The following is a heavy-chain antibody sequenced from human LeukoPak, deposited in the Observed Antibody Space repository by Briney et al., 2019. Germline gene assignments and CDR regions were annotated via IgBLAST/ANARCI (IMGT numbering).Heavy chain of an antibody. CDR1: GFTFSTYS. Sequence: AGGSLRLSCAASGFTFSTYSMTWVRQAPGKGLEWISHISAASWGIKYADSVRGRFTISRDNAKTSLYLQMISLRAEDTAVYYCARHLSGVTGYTYGRGIDYWGQGTLVSVSS. D-gene: IGHD5-18*01. J-gene: IGHJ4*02. CDR2: ISAASWGI. V-gene: IGHV3-48*04. CDR3: ARHLSGVTGYTYGRGIDY.